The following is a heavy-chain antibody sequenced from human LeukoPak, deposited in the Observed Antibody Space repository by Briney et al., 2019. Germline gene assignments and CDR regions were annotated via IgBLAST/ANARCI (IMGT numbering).Heavy chain of an antibody. D-gene: IGHD3/OR15-3a*01. J-gene: IGHJ5*02. CDR2: IYHSGST. Sequence: PSETLSLTCAVSGGSISSGGYSWSWIRQPPGKGLEWIGYIYHSGSTYYNPSLKSRVTTSVDRSKNQFSLKLSSVTAADTAVYYCAREDYNWFDPWGQGTLVTVSS. CDR1: GGSISSGGYS. CDR3: AREDYNWFDP. V-gene: IGHV4-30-2*01.